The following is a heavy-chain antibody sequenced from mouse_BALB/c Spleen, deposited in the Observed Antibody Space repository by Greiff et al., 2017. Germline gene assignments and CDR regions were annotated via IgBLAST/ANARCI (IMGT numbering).Heavy chain of an antibody. D-gene: IGHD1-2*01. CDR1: GFTFSSYG. J-gene: IGHJ3*01. CDR3: ARHAMTTGSWFAY. V-gene: IGHV5-6*01. Sequence: EVQRVESGGDLVKPGGSLKLSCAASGFTFSSYGMSWVRQTPDKRLEWVATISSGGSYTYYPDSVKGRFTISRDNAKNTLYLQMSSLKSEDTAMYYCARHAMTTGSWFAYWGQGTLVTVSA. CDR2: ISSGGSYT.